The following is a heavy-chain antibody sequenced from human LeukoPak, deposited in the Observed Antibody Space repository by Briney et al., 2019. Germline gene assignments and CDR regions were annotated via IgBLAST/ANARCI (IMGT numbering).Heavy chain of an antibody. J-gene: IGHJ4*02. CDR3: ARSYDTNFDY. V-gene: IGHV4-59*13. D-gene: IGHD3-3*01. CDR1: GGSISSYS. Sequence: PSETLSLTCTVSGGSISSYSWNWVRQPPGRGLEWIGYIYFSGSTSYNPSLKSRVTISVDRSKNQFSLKLSSVAAADTAVYYCARSYDTNFDYWGQGTLVTVSS. CDR2: IYFSGST.